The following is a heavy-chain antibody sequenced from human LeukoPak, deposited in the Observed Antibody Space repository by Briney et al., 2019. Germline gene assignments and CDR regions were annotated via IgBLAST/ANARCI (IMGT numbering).Heavy chain of an antibody. V-gene: IGHV4-39*01. D-gene: IGHD3-3*01. J-gene: IGHJ3*02. Sequence: PSETLSLTCTVSDGSISSSSYYWGWIRQSPGKGLEWIGSIYYTGNTYYNSSLKSRVTISVDTSKNQFSLKLTSVTAADTAVYYCARGGKRGRPRITIFGVVMSEIDIWGQGTMVTVSS. CDR3: ARGGKRGRPRITIFGVVMSEIDI. CDR2: IYYTGNT. CDR1: DGSISSSSYY.